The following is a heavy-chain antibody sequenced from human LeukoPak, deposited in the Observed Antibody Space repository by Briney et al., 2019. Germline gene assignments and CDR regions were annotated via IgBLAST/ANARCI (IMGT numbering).Heavy chain of an antibody. CDR1: GFPFSAYS. CDR2: ISGSSNYM. CDR3: AKAYYDSSGYSYYFDY. D-gene: IGHD3-22*01. V-gene: IGHV3-21*01. J-gene: IGHJ4*02. Sequence: PGGSLRLSCAASGFPFSAYSMNWVRQAPGKGLEWVSSISGSSNYMYYADSVKGRFTISRDNAKNSLYLHMNSLRADDTAVYYCAKAYYDSSGYSYYFDYWGQGTLVTV.